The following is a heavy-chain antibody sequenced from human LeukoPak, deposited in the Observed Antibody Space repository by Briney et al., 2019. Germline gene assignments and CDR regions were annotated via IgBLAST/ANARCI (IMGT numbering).Heavy chain of an antibody. CDR2: IYSNGST. D-gene: IGHD3-3*01. CDR3: AGGRIGSCYYPEYFEH. V-gene: IGHV4-4*09. CDR1: GASMRSYY. J-gene: IGHJ1*01. Sequence: SETLSLTCTVSGASMRSYYWSWIRQSPGEGLEWIGYIYSNGSTNYSPSLKSRVTISVDTSKNRFSLRLSSVTATDTAVYYCAGGRIGSCYYPEYFEHWGQGTLVTVSS.